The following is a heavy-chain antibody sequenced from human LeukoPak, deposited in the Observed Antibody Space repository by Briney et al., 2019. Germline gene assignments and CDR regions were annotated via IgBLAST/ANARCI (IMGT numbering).Heavy chain of an antibody. J-gene: IGHJ4*02. CDR2: INADDGRT. CDR3: AKDATRTSGWYYLDY. CDR1: GFTFSSYA. Sequence: PGGSLRLSCAASGFTFSSYAMSWVRQAPGKGLEWVSGINADDGRTYYADSVKGRFTISRDNSKNTLSLQLNSLRAEDTAVYYCAKDATRTSGWYYLDYWGQGTLVTVSS. V-gene: IGHV3-23*01. D-gene: IGHD6-19*01.